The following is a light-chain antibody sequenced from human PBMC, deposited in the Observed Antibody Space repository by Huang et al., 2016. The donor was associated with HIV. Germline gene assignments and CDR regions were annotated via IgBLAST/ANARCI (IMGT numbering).Light chain of an antibody. CDR2: AAS. CDR1: QGISSY. CDR3: QQYYSYPRT. Sequence: AIRMTQSTSSLSASTGDRVTITCRASQGISSYLAWYQQKPGKAPKLLIYAASTLQRGVQSRFSGSGSGTDFTLTISCLQSEDFATYYCQQYYSYPRTFGQGTRLEIK. J-gene: IGKJ5*01. V-gene: IGKV1-8*01.